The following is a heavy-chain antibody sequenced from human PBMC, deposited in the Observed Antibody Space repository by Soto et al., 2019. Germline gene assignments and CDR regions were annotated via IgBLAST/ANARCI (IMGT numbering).Heavy chain of an antibody. CDR3: ASPVLRYFDWLPNY. Sequence: GGSLRLSCAASGFTFSSYAMHWVRQAPGKGLEWVAVISYDGSNKYYADSVKGRFTISRDNSKNTLYLQMNSLRAEDTAVYYCASPVLRYFDWLPNYWGQGTLVTVSS. J-gene: IGHJ4*02. CDR1: GFTFSSYA. V-gene: IGHV3-30-3*01. D-gene: IGHD3-9*01. CDR2: ISYDGSNK.